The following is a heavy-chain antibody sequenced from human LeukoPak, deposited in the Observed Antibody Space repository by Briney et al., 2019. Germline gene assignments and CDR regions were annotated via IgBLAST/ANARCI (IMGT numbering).Heavy chain of an antibody. D-gene: IGHD4-11*01. CDR3: ARVLTYDYLNRFDR. CDR1: GFTFSSYW. Sequence: GGSLRLSCAASGFTFSSYWMNWVRQAAGKGLEWVSYISSSTSTIYYADSVKGRFTISRDNAKNSLYLQMNTLRADDTAVYYCARVLTYDYLNRFDRWGQGTLVTVSS. V-gene: IGHV3-48*01. CDR2: ISSSTSTI. J-gene: IGHJ5*02.